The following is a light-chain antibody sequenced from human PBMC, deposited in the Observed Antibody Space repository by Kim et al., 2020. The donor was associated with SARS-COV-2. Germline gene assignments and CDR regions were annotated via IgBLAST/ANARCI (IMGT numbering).Light chain of an antibody. J-gene: IGLJ2*01. CDR1: RLRTYY. CDR2: NKN. Sequence: SSELTQDPAVSVALGQTVRITCQGDRLRTYYASWYQQKPGQAPLVVISNKNNRPSGIPDRFSGSSSGNTASLTITGAQAEDEADYYCNSRDSSGNYWVFGGGTQLTVL. V-gene: IGLV3-19*01. CDR3: NSRDSSGNYWV.